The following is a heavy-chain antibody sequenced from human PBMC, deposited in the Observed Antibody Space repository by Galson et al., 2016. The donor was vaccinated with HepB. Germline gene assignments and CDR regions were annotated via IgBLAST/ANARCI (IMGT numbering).Heavy chain of an antibody. CDR2: IDGPTPNT. CDR3: TTWLSHHFDY. J-gene: IGHJ4*02. D-gene: IGHD6-19*01. V-gene: IGHV3-23*01. Sequence: LRLSCAASGFTFRNYALSWVRRAPGKGLEWVSHIDGPTPNTHYADSVRGRFSTYRDNSRDTLYLQTDSLTAEDAAIYYCTTWLSHHFDYWGQGTRVTVSS. CDR1: GFTFRNYA.